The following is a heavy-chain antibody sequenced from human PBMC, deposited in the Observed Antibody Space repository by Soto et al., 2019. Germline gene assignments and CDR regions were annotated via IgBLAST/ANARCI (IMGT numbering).Heavy chain of an antibody. V-gene: IGHV3-15*07. CDR2: VKSKRDGGTT. CDR1: DSTLINAW. Sequence: EVQLAESGGGLVQPGGPLRLCCVASDSTLINAWMNWVRQAPGKGLEWVGHVKSKRDGGTTNYAAPVKGRFTISRDDSKNTVSLQMNSLKTEDTAVYYCTTGMRQYFAHWGQGALVTVSS. J-gene: IGHJ4*02. CDR3: TTGMRQYFAH.